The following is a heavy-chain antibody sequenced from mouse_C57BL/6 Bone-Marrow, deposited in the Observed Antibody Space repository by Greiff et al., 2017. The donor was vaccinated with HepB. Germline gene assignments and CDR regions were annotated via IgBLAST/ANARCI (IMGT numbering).Heavy chain of an antibody. V-gene: IGHV14-3*01. CDR3: ARYDGYSWYFDV. J-gene: IGHJ1*01. Sequence: EVKLLESVAELVRPGASVKLSCTASGFNIKNTYMHWVKQRPEQGLEWIGRIDPANGNTKYAPKFQGKATITADTSSNTAYLQLSSLTSEDTAIYYCARYDGYSWYFDVWGAGTTVTVSS. D-gene: IGHD2-3*01. CDR1: GFNIKNTY. CDR2: IDPANGNT.